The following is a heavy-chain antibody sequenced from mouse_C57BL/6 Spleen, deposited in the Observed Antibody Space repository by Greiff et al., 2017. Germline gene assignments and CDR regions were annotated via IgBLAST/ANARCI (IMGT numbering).Heavy chain of an antibody. CDR2: IYPRSGNT. CDR3: ASYQYYAMDY. D-gene: IGHD5-5*01. V-gene: IGHV1-81*01. CDR1: GYTFTSYG. J-gene: IGHJ4*01. Sequence: QVQLKQSGAELARPGASVKLSCKASGYTFTSYGISWVKQRTGQGLEWIGEIYPRSGNTYYNEKFKGKATLTADKSSSTAYMELRSLTSEDSAVYFCASYQYYAMDYWGQGTSVTVSS.